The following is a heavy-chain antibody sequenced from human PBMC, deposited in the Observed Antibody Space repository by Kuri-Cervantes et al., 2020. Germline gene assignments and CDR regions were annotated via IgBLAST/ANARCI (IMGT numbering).Heavy chain of an antibody. CDR2: MKQDGSQK. CDR3: AKGGAIYSTGSYATYYFDY. V-gene: IGHV3-7*01. Sequence: GGSLRLSCVASGFTFSSYWMNRVRQAPGKGLEWVANMKQDGSQKYYVDSVKGRFTISRDNARNSLYLEMNSLRAEDTAVYYCAKGGAIYSTGSYATYYFDYWGQGTLVTVSS. D-gene: IGHD3-10*01. J-gene: IGHJ4*02. CDR1: GFTFSSYW.